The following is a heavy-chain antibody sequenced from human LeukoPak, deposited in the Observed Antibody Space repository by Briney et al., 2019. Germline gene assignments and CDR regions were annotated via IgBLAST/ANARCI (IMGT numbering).Heavy chain of an antibody. J-gene: IGHJ3*02. V-gene: IGHV3-21*01. D-gene: IGHD6-19*01. CDR3: VRDVGSSGWYSAFDI. Sequence: PGGSLRLSCAASGFTFSSYSMNWVRQAPGKGLEWVSSISSSSSYIYYADSVKGRFTISRDNAKNSLYLQMNSLRAEDTAVYYCVRDVGSSGWYSAFDIWGQGTMVTVSS. CDR2: ISSSSSYI. CDR1: GFTFSSYS.